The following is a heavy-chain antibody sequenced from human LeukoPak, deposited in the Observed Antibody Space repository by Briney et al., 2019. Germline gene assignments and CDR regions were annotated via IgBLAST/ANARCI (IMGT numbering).Heavy chain of an antibody. D-gene: IGHD3-22*01. CDR1: GFTFTSHD. J-gene: IGHJ3*02. CDR2: MNPNSGST. V-gene: IGHV1-8*01. Sequence: ASVKVSCKTSGFTFTSHDYNWVRQATGQGLEWMGWMNPNSGSTGYAQKFQGRVTMTRDTSITTVYMELSSLTSEDTAVYYCARVNYDSSGYPITPLDAFDIWGQGTMVTVSS. CDR3: ARVNYDSSGYPITPLDAFDI.